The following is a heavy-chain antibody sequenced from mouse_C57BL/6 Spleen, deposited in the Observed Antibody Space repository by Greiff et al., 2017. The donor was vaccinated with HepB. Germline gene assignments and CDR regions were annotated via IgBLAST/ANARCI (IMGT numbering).Heavy chain of an antibody. CDR1: GYTFTDYY. Sequence: EVQLQQSGPELVKPGASVKISCKASGYTFTDYYMNWVKQSHGKSLEWIGDINPNNGGTSYNQKFKGKATLTVDKSSSTAYMELRSLTSEDSAVYYCARRVYDGYYHFDYWGQGTTLTVSS. CDR2: INPNNGGT. V-gene: IGHV1-26*01. CDR3: ARRVYDGYYHFDY. J-gene: IGHJ2*01. D-gene: IGHD2-3*01.